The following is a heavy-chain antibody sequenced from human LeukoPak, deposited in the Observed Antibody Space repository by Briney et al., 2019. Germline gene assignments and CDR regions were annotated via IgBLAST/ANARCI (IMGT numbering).Heavy chain of an antibody. J-gene: IGHJ4*02. D-gene: IGHD3-3*01. CDR1: GFIFCSFW. CDR3: ALEGFLEWLPDY. V-gene: IGHV3-7*01. Sequence: GGSLRLSXAASGFIFCSFWMSWVRQAPGKGLGGLANIKQDGSEEYYVDSVKGRFTISRDNAKSSLYLQMNSLRVEDTAVYYCALEGFLEWLPDYWGQGTLVTVSS. CDR2: IKQDGSEE.